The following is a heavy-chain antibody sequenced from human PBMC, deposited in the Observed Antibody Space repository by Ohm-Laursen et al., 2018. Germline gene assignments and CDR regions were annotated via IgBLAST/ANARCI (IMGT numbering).Heavy chain of an antibody. CDR1: GSTFSDYY. J-gene: IGHJ3*02. CDR3: AGAPWGAFDI. V-gene: IGHV3-11*01. Sequence: SLRLSCSASGSTFSDYYMSWIRQAPGKGLEWVSYISSSGSTIYYADSVKGRFTISRDNAKNSLYLQMNSLRAEDTAAYYCAGAPWGAFDIWGQGTMVTVSS. CDR2: ISSSGSTI. D-gene: IGHD7-27*01.